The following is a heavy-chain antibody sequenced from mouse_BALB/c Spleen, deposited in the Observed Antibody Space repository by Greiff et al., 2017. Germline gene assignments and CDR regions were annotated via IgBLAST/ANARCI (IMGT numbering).Heavy chain of an antibody. CDR3: ARGGGLRLAMDD. CDR2: INPGSGGT. CDR1: GYAFTNYL. V-gene: IGHV1-54*03. Sequence: QVQLQQSGAELVRPGTSVKVSCKASGYAFTNYLIEWVKQRPGQGLEWIGVINPGSGGTNYNEKFKGKATLTADKSSSTAYMQLSSLTSDDSAVYFCARGGGLRLAMDDWGQGTSVTVSS. J-gene: IGHJ4*01. D-gene: IGHD2-4*01.